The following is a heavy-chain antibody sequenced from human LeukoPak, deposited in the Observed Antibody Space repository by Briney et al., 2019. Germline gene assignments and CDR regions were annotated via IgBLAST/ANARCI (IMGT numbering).Heavy chain of an antibody. CDR1: GYTFTSYG. D-gene: IGHD2-2*02. CDR2: ISAYNGNT. Sequence: VASVTVSCKASGYTFTSYGISWVRQAPGQGLEWMGWISAYNGNTNYAQKLQGRVTMTTDTSTSTAYMELRSLRSDDTAVYYCASHVVPAAISQTPGWFDPWGQGTLVTVSS. J-gene: IGHJ5*02. CDR3: ASHVVPAAISQTPGWFDP. V-gene: IGHV1-18*01.